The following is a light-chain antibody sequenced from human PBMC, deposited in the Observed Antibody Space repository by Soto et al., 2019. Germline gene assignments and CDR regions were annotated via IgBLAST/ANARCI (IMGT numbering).Light chain of an antibody. V-gene: IGLV2-14*01. J-gene: IGLJ1*01. Sequence: QSALTQPASVSGSPGQSITISCTGTSSDVGGYDFVSWYQQHPGKAPKLMIYEVSNRPSGISNRFSASKSGNTASLTISGLQAEDEADYYCSSYTSGSTLYVFGPGTKLTVL. CDR3: SSYTSGSTLYV. CDR1: SSDVGGYDF. CDR2: EVS.